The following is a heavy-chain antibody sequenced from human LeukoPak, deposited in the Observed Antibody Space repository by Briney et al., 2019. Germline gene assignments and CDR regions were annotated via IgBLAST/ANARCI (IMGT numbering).Heavy chain of an antibody. Sequence: GESLKISCKGSGYSFTSYWIGWVRQMPGKGLEWMGIIYPGDSDTRYSRSFQGQVTISADKSISTAYLQWSSLKASDTAMYYCARVPNQYCSSTSCYAGIWFDPWGQGTLVTVSS. J-gene: IGHJ5*02. CDR2: IYPGDSDT. D-gene: IGHD2-2*01. CDR3: ARVPNQYCSSTSCYAGIWFDP. CDR1: GYSFTSYW. V-gene: IGHV5-51*01.